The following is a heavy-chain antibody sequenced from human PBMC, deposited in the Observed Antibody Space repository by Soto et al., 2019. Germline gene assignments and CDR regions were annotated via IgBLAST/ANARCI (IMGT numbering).Heavy chain of an antibody. J-gene: IGHJ4*02. CDR2: IYGDNDK. V-gene: IGHV2-5*02. Sequence: QITLKESGPSPVKPTQTLTVTCTFSGFSLSNSGVGVAWIRQPPGKALEWLALIYGDNDKRYSPSLKTRLSITKDTSKHKVVLTMTNMVPVDTATDYCAHCTLYDYGDYDPGTSHVFNSWGQGTLVTVSS. D-gene: IGHD4-17*01. CDR3: AHCTLYDYGDYDPGTSHVFNS. CDR1: GFSLSNSGVG.